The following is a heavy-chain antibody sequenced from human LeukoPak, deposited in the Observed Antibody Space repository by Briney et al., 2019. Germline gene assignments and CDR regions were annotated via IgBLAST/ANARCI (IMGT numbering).Heavy chain of an antibody. V-gene: IGHV4-59*01. Sequence: SETLSLTCSVSGGSISSCYWSWIRQPPGKGLEWIGYIYYSGRTNYNPSLKSRVTISVDTSKNQFSLTLSSVTAADTAVYYCARGVFWFGELGAYYYYYMDVWGKGTTVTISS. CDR3: ARGVFWFGELGAYYYYYMDV. CDR2: IYYSGRT. D-gene: IGHD3-10*01. CDR1: GGSISSCY. J-gene: IGHJ6*03.